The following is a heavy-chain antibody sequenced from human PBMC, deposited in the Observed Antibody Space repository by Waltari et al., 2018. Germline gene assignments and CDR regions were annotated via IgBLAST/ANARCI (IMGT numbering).Heavy chain of an antibody. Sequence: QVQLVPSGAEVKKPGSSVRVSCKASGGTFSSYPISWVRQAPGQGLEWMGRLIPFLDRANYAQRFQGRLTITADKSTNTAYMELASLTSEDTAVYYCARPTGDSTASSNWFDPWGQGTLVTVSS. D-gene: IGHD6-6*01. CDR1: GGTFSSYP. CDR2: LIPFLDRA. CDR3: ARPTGDSTASSNWFDP. J-gene: IGHJ5*02. V-gene: IGHV1-69*04.